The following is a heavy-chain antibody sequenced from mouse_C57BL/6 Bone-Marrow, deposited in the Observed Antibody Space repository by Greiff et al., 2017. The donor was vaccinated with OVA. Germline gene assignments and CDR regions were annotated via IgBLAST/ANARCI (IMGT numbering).Heavy chain of an antibody. D-gene: IGHD2-5*01. CDR2: IDPENGDT. Sequence: EVKVVESGAELVRPGASVKLSCTASGFNIKDDYMHWVKQRPEQGLEWIGWIDPENGDTEYASKFQGQATITADTSSNTAYLQLSSLTSEDTATYYCTTPAYYSNYSAWFAYWGQGTLVTVSA. J-gene: IGHJ3*01. CDR3: TTPAYYSNYSAWFAY. CDR1: GFNIKDDY. V-gene: IGHV14-4*01.